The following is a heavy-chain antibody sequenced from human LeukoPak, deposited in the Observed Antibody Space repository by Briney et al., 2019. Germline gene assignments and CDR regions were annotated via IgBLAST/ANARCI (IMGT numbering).Heavy chain of an antibody. J-gene: IGHJ4*02. V-gene: IGHV1-18*01. CDR1: GYTSTSNG. D-gene: IGHD6-19*01. Sequence: ASVKVSCKASGYTSTSNGISWVRQAPGQGLEWMGWISARNGNTKYTQKLQGRVTMTTDTSTNTAYMELRSLRSDDTAVYYCARDSGRRGNFDYWGQGTLVTVSS. CDR2: ISARNGNT. CDR3: ARDSGRRGNFDY.